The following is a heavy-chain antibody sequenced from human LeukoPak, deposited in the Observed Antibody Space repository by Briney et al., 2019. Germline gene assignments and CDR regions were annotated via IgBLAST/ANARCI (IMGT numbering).Heavy chain of an antibody. J-gene: IGHJ4*02. CDR1: GGFISSYY. CDR3: ARHSVRQQPYFDY. V-gene: IGHV4-59*08. D-gene: IGHD6-13*01. CDR2: IYYSWST. Sequence: SETLSFTCTVSGGFISSYYWSWIRQPPGKGLEWIGYIYYSWSTNYNPSLKSRVTISVDTSKNQFSLKLSSVTAADTAVYYCARHSVRQQPYFDYWGQGTLVTVSS.